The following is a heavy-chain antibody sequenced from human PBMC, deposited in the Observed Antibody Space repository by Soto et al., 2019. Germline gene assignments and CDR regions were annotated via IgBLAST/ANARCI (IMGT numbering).Heavy chain of an antibody. V-gene: IGHV1-69*13. J-gene: IGHJ6*03. Sequence: ASVKVSCKASGGTFSSYAISWVRQAPGQGLEWMGGIIPIFGTANYAQKFQGRVTITADESTSTAYMELSSLRSEDTAVYYCARGIDGWYCSGGSCPHYYYYYMDVWGKGTTVTVSS. CDR2: IIPIFGTA. D-gene: IGHD2-15*01. CDR3: ARGIDGWYCSGGSCPHYYYYYMDV. CDR1: GGTFSSYA.